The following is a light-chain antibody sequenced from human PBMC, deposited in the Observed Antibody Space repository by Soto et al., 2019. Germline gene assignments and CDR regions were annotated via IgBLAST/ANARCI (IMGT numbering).Light chain of an antibody. CDR3: QQYGSSPPLT. J-gene: IGKJ4*01. V-gene: IGKV3-20*01. CDR1: QSISSN. CDR2: RTS. Sequence: EIVMTQSPATLSVSPGERATLSCRTSQSISSNLAWYQQKPGQAPRLLMFRTSSRATGFPARFSGSGSGTDFTLTISRLEPEDFAVYYCQQYGSSPPLTFGGGTKVDI.